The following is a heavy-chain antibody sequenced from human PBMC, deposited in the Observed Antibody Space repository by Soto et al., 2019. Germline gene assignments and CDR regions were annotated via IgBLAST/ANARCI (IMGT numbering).Heavy chain of an antibody. Sequence: EVPLLDSGGGLVQPGGALRLSCSASGFIFSSSAMNWVRQAPGKGLEWVSAISGSGGSIYYADSVKGRFTISRDNSKTPLYLQMDSLRAEDTAVYYCAKGGGDRLRYGMDVWGQGTTVTVSS. D-gene: IGHD2-21*02. CDR1: GFIFSSSA. V-gene: IGHV3-23*01. CDR2: ISGSGGSI. CDR3: AKGGGDRLRYGMDV. J-gene: IGHJ6*02.